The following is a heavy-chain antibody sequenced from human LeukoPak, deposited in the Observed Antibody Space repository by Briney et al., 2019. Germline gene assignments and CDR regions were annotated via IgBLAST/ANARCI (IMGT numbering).Heavy chain of an antibody. CDR3: ARDPQGGDFWSGYYGD. CDR2: IIPIFGTA. V-gene: IGHV1-69*05. Sequence: SVKVSCKVSVGTFSSYAISWVRQAPGQGLEWMGGIIPIFGTANYAQKFQGRVTITTDESTSTAYMELSSLRSEDTAVYYCARDPQGGDFWSGYYGDWGQGTLVTVSS. D-gene: IGHD3-3*01. J-gene: IGHJ4*02. CDR1: VGTFSSYA.